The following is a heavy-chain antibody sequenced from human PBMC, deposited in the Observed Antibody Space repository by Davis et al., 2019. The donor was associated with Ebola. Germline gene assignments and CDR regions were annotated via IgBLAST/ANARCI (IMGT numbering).Heavy chain of an antibody. CDR2: INHSGST. D-gene: IGHD5-12*01. J-gene: IGHJ6*02. CDR1: GVSFSGYY. V-gene: IGHV4-34*01. CDR3: ARNRRGYGYYYYGMDV. Sequence: SETLSLTCAVYGVSFSGYYWSWIRQPPGKGLEWTGEINHSGSTNYNPSLKSRVTISVDTSKNQFSLKLSSVTAADTAVYYCARNRRGYGYYYYGMDVWGQGTTVTVSS.